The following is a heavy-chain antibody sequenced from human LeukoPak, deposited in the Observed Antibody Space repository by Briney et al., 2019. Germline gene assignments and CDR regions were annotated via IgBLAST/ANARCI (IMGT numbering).Heavy chain of an antibody. J-gene: IGHJ4*02. CDR1: DDSISTYY. V-gene: IGHV4-4*08. Sequence: SETLSLTCTVSDDSISTYYWSWIRQPPGKGLEWIGYIYSTGNTNYNPSLKSRVTISVDTSKNQFSLKLSSVTAADTAVYYCATRGYSYGYAFDYWGQGTLVTVSS. D-gene: IGHD5-18*01. CDR3: ATRGYSYGYAFDY. CDR2: IYSTGNT.